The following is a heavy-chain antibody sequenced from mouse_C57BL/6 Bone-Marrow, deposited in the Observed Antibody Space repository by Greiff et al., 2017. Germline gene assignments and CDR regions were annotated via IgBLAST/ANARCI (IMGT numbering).Heavy chain of an antibody. Sequence: VQLQQPGAELVRPGTSVKLSCKASGYTFTSYWMHWVKQRPGQGLEWIGVIDPSDSYTNYNQKFKGKATLTVDTSSSTAYMQLSSLTSEDSAVYYCARSHYCGHWYFEVWGTGTPAPVPS. CDR1: GYTFTSYW. CDR2: IDPSDSYT. V-gene: IGHV1-59*01. D-gene: IGHD1-1*01. J-gene: IGHJ1*03. CDR3: ARSHYCGHWYFEV.